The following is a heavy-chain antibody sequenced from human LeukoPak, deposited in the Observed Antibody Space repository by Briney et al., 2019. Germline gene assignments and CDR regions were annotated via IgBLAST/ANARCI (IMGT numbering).Heavy chain of an antibody. J-gene: IGHJ4*02. CDR1: GGSISSYY. CDR3: ARWLHHFDY. V-gene: IGHV4-59*01. D-gene: IGHD5-24*01. CDR2: IYYSGST. Sequence: SESLSLTCTVSGGSISSYYWSWIRQPPGKGLEWIGYIYYSGSTDYNPSLKSRVTISLDTSKNQFSLKLTSVTAADTAVYYCARWLHHFDYWGQGTLVTVSS.